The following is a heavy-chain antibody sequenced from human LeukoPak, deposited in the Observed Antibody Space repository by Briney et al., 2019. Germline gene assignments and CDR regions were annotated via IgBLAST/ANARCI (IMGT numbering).Heavy chain of an antibody. CDR3: ARVTTVTTSFHFDY. CDR1: GGSISSGGYY. V-gene: IGHV4-30-4*01. CDR2: ISYSGST. J-gene: IGHJ4*02. Sequence: SEALSLTCTVSGGSISSGGYYWSWIRQPPGEGLEWIGSISYSGSTYYHPSRKSRVTISLDTSKNQFSLKLSSVTAADTAVYYCARVTTVTTSFHFDYWGQGTLGTVSS. D-gene: IGHD4-17*01.